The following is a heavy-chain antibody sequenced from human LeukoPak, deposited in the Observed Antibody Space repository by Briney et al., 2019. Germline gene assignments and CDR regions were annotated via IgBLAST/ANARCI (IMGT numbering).Heavy chain of an antibody. CDR3: AKDLLGYSRPIDS. V-gene: IGHV3-23*01. Sequence: GGSLRLSCAASGFTFNTFAMNWVRQAPGKGLEWVSSISQWGGSAYYADSVKGRFTISRDNSSSSVYLQMNSLGAEDTAIYYCAKDLLGYSRPIDSWGQGTLRPLSS. J-gene: IGHJ4*02. CDR2: ISQWGGSA. D-gene: IGHD2-15*01. CDR1: GFTFNTFA.